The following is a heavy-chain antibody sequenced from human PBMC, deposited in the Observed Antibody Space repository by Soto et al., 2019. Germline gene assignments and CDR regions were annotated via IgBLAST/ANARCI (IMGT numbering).Heavy chain of an antibody. J-gene: IGHJ4*02. CDR3: ARGLRLQGYFDY. CDR2: INHSGST. V-gene: IGHV4-34*01. D-gene: IGHD4-4*01. Sequence: SETLSLTCAVYGGSFSGYYWSWIRQPPGKGLEWIGEINHSGSTNYNPSLKSRVTISVDTSKNQFSLKLSSVTAADTAVYYCARGLRLQGYFDYWGQGTLVTVSS. CDR1: GGSFSGYY.